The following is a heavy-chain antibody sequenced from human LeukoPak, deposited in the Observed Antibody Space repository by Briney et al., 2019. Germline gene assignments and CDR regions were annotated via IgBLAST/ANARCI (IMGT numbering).Heavy chain of an antibody. CDR1: GGSFSGYY. CDR3: ARSLVPLDY. D-gene: IGHD3-16*02. CDR2: INHSGST. J-gene: IGHJ4*02. V-gene: IGHV4-34*01. Sequence: SETPSLTCAVYGGSFSGYYWSWIRQPPGKGLEWIGEINHSGSTNYNPSLKSRVTISVDTSKNQFSLKLSSVTAADTAVYYCARSLVPLDYWGQGTLVTVSS.